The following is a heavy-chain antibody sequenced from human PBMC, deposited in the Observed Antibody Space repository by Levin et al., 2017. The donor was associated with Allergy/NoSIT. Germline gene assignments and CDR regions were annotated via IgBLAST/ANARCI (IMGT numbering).Heavy chain of an antibody. V-gene: IGHV4-59*01. CDR2: IYYSGST. CDR1: GGSISSYY. D-gene: IGHD6-6*01. CDR3: ARHSSSSVNFDY. Sequence: SETLSLTCTVSGGSISSYYWSWIRQPPGKGLEWIGYIYYSGSTNYNPSLKSRVTISVDTSKNQFSLKLSSVTAADTAVYYCARHSSSSVNFDYWGQGTLVTVPS. J-gene: IGHJ4*02.